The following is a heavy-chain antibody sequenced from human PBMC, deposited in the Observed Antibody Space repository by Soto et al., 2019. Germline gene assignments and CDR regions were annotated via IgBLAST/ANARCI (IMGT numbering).Heavy chain of an antibody. D-gene: IGHD6-6*01. Sequence: VQLVESGGGLVQPGGSLRLSCAASGFTFSNYWMSWVRQAPGKGLEWVGNIKQDGSEIDYVESVKGRLTISRDNAKNSVYLQVNSLRAEDTAVYYCARIGYRSSSFDYWGRGTLVIVSS. CDR2: IKQDGSEI. V-gene: IGHV3-7*01. CDR1: GFTFSNYW. J-gene: IGHJ4*02. CDR3: ARIGYRSSSFDY.